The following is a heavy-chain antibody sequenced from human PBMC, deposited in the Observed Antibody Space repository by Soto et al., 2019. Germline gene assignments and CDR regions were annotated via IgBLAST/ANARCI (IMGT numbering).Heavy chain of an antibody. V-gene: IGHV4-31*03. CDR1: GGSISSGGYY. D-gene: IGHD6-6*01. CDR2: IYYSGST. Sequence: SETLSLTCTVSGGSISSGGYYWSWIRQHPGKGLEWIGYIYYSGSTYYNPSLKSRVTISVDTSKNQFSLKLSSVTAADTAVYYCARGAGIAARPRLDPWGQGTLVTV. J-gene: IGHJ5*02. CDR3: ARGAGIAARPRLDP.